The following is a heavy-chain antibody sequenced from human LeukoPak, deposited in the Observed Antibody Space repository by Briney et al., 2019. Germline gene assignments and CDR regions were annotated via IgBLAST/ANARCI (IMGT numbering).Heavy chain of an antibody. D-gene: IGHD2-2*01. CDR3: ARDGYCSSTSCPWAYFDF. Sequence: GRSLRLSCAASGFTFSSYAMHWVRQAPGKGLEFVSVISSNGGSTYYANSVKGRFTISRDNSKNTLYLQMGSLRAEDMAVYYCARDGYCSSTSCPWAYFDFWGQGTLVTVSS. J-gene: IGHJ4*02. CDR2: ISSNGGST. CDR1: GFTFSSYA. V-gene: IGHV3-64*01.